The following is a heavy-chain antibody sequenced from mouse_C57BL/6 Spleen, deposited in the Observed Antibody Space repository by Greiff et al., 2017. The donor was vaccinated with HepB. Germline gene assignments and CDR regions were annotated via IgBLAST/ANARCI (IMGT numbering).Heavy chain of an antibody. CDR2: ISSGSSTI. D-gene: IGHD1-1*01. V-gene: IGHV5-17*01. CDR3: ARPYYYGSSHYFDY. CDR1: GFTFSDYG. J-gene: IGHJ2*01. Sequence: EVQGVESGGGLVKPGGSLKLSCAASGFTFSDYGMHWVRQAPEKGLEWVAYISSGSSTIYYADTVKGRFTISRDNAKNTLFLQMTSLRSEDTAMYYCARPYYYGSSHYFDYWGQGTTLTVSS.